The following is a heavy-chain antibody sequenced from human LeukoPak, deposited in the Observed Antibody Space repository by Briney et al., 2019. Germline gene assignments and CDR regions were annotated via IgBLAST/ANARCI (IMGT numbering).Heavy chain of an antibody. D-gene: IGHD3-3*01. Sequence: GGSLRLSCVASGFTFDDYGMSWVRQAPGKGLEWVSGINWNGGSTGYADSVKGRFTISRDNAKNSLYLQMNSLRAEDTALYYCARILHILRFLEWSSFDYWGQGTLVTVSS. CDR2: INWNGGST. CDR3: ARILHILRFLEWSSFDY. CDR1: GFTFDDYG. J-gene: IGHJ4*02. V-gene: IGHV3-20*04.